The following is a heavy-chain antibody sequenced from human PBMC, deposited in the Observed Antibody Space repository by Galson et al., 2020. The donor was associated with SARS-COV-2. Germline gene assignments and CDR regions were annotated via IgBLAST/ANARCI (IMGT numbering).Heavy chain of an antibody. J-gene: IGHJ6*02. CDR1: GGTISSYA. D-gene: IGHD3-22*01. V-gene: IGHV1-69*01. CDR3: ARGFDYYDSSGHLYYYGMDV. CDR2: IIPIFGTA. Sequence: TVRVACKASGGTISSYAISWVRQAPGQGLEWMGGIIPIFGTANYAQKFQGRVTITADESTSTAYMELSSLRSEDTAVYYCARGFDYYDSSGHLYYYGMDVWGQGTTVTVSS.